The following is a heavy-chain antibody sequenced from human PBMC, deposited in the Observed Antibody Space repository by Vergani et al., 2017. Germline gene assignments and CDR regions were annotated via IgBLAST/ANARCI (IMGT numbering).Heavy chain of an antibody. CDR3: ARNYLSVPDGLFDH. CDR1: GYTFTDYA. J-gene: IGHJ4*02. D-gene: IGHD3-9*01. Sequence: QVQLVQSGSEFKKPGASVKVSCEASGYTFTDYAMTWVRQAPGQGLEWMGWINTNTGNPTYAQGFTGRFAFSLDTSVSTAYLQINSLKAEDTAVYYCARNYLSVPDGLFDHGGQGTLVTVSS. V-gene: IGHV7-4-1*02. CDR2: INTNTGNP.